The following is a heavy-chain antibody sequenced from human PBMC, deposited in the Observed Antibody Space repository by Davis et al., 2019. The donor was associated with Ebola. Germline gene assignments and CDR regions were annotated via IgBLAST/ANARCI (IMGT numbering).Heavy chain of an antibody. V-gene: IGHV1-18*04. CDR1: GYTFTNYG. CDR2: INPHNGNT. J-gene: IGHJ4*02. CDR3: ARGYCSGGSCYSCDY. Sequence: ASVKVSCKASGYTFTNYGITWVRQAPGQGLEWMGWINPHNGNTNYAQNVQGRVTMTTDTSTSTAYMEVGILRSDDTAVYYCARGYCSGGSCYSCDYWGQGTLVTVSS. D-gene: IGHD2-15*01.